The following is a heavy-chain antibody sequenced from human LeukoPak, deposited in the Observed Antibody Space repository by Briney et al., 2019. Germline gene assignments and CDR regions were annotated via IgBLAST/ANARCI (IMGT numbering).Heavy chain of an antibody. J-gene: IGHJ5*02. CDR1: GFIFRTQW. V-gene: IGHV3-74*01. CDR2: INTDGTDT. Sequence: GGSLRLSCGASGFIFRTQWMNWVRQAPGKGLVWVARINTDGTDTSYADSVRGRFTISRDNGKDTVYLQMNSLRPEDTAVYYCAKSNWFDPWGPGTQVAVSS. CDR3: AKSNWFDP.